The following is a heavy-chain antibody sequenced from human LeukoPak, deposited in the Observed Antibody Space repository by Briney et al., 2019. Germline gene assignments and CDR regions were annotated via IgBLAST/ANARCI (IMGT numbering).Heavy chain of an antibody. D-gene: IGHD3-10*01. V-gene: IGHV4-59*01. CDR1: GGSISSYY. J-gene: IGHJ4*02. Sequence: ASETLSLTCTVSGGSISSYYWSWIRQPPGKGLEWIGYIYYSGSTNYNPSLKSRVTISVDTSKNQFSLKLSSVTAADTAVYYCARDFSGDFDYGGQGTLVTVSS. CDR2: IYYSGST. CDR3: ARDFSGDFDY.